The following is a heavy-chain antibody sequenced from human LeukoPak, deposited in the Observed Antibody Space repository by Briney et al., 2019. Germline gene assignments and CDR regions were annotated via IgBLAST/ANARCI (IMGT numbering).Heavy chain of an antibody. J-gene: IGHJ4*02. Sequence: QPGGSLRLSCAASGFTFSNYAMHWVRQAPGKGLEWVAVISYDGRNKQYADSAKGRFTISRDNSKNTLYLQTNSLRAEDTSIYYCAMSICGDNCYNFRGYWGQGTQVTVSS. V-gene: IGHV3-30*04. CDR1: GFTFSNYA. CDR3: AMSICGDNCYNFRGY. D-gene: IGHD1/OR15-1a*01. CDR2: ISYDGRNK.